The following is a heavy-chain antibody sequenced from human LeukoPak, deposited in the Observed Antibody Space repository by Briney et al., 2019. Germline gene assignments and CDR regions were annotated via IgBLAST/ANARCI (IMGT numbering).Heavy chain of an antibody. V-gene: IGHV3-33*06. CDR3: AKDEGSYDFWSGYPDY. D-gene: IGHD3-3*01. Sequence: GESLRLSCAASGFTFSSYGMHWVRQAPGKGLEWVAVIWYDGSNKYYADSVKGRFTISRDNSKNTLYLQMNSLRAEDTAVYYCAKDEGSYDFWSGYPDYWGQGTLVTVSS. CDR2: IWYDGSNK. J-gene: IGHJ4*02. CDR1: GFTFSSYG.